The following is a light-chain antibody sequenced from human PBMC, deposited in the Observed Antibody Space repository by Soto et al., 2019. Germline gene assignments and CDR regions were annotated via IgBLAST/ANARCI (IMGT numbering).Light chain of an antibody. CDR1: QGISNY. J-gene: IGKJ4*01. CDR3: QRYNSAPLT. V-gene: IGKV1-27*01. Sequence: DFPMTQSPSSLSASVGDRVTITCRASQGISNYLAWYQKKPGKVPKLLIYLASTLHSGVPSRFSGSGSGTDFTLTISSLQPEDVATYYCQRYNSAPLTFGGGTKVEIK. CDR2: LAS.